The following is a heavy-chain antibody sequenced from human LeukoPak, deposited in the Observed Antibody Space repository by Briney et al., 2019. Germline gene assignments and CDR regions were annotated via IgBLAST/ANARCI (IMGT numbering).Heavy chain of an antibody. V-gene: IGHV3-30*18. D-gene: IGHD3-10*01. CDR2: ISYDGSYK. CDR3: AKDGYGSGSYFDY. J-gene: IGHJ4*02. Sequence: PGGSLRLSCAASGFTFSSYGMHWVRRAPGKGLEWVAVISYDGSYKYYADSVKGRFTISRDNSKNTLYLQMNSLRAEDTAVYYCAKDGYGSGSYFDYWGQGTLVTVSS. CDR1: GFTFSSYG.